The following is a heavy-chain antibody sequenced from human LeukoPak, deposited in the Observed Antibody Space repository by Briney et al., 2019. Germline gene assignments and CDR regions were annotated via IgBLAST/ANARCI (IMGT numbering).Heavy chain of an antibody. J-gene: IGHJ6*02. CDR3: ARSPKQRCSSTSCYARIRWGMDV. Sequence: SETLSPTCSVSGASISRSTYYWGWIRQPPGKGLEWIGSVFHTGTAYYNPSLKSRVTISVDTSKNQFSLKLSSVTAADTAVYYCARSPKQRCSSTSCYARIRWGMDVWGQGTTVTVSS. V-gene: IGHV4-39*07. CDR2: VFHTGTA. D-gene: IGHD2-2*01. CDR1: GASISRSTYY.